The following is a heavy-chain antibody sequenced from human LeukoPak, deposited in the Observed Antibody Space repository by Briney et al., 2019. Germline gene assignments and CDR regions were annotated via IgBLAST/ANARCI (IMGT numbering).Heavy chain of an antibody. V-gene: IGHV4-59*01. J-gene: IGHJ3*02. Sequence: SETLSLTCTVSGGSISSYYWSWIRQPPGKGLEWIGYIYYSGSTNYNPSLKSRVTISVDTSKNQFSLKLSSATAADTAVYYCARSVYYDFWSGYSLGAFDIWGQGTMVTVSS. CDR1: GGSISSYY. D-gene: IGHD3-3*01. CDR3: ARSVYYDFWSGYSLGAFDI. CDR2: IYYSGST.